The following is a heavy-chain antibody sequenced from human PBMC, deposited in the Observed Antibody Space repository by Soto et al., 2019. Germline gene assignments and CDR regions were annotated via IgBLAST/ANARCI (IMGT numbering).Heavy chain of an antibody. V-gene: IGHV3-23*01. J-gene: IGHJ4*02. CDR3: AKGLLFYNYFDF. CDR2: ISGLGGST. Sequence: GGSLRLSCAASGFTFNNYAMTWVRQAPGKGLEWVSGISGLGGSTYFLDSVKGRFTISRDDSKNMVYLQMNSLRAEDTAVYYCAKGLLFYNYFDFWGQGTLVTVSS. D-gene: IGHD2-21*02. CDR1: GFTFNNYA.